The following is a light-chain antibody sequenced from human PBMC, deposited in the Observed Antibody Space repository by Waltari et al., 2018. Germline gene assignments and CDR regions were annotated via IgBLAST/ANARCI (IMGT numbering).Light chain of an antibody. Sequence: QSALTQPASVSGSPGQSITISCSGTSSDVGGYNYVSWFQQHPGNAPKLMIYDVLNRPSGVSNRFSGSKSGNTASLTISGLQAEDEADYYCSSYTSSNTWVFGGGTKLTVL. CDR3: SSYTSSNTWV. CDR1: SSDVGGYNY. J-gene: IGLJ3*02. CDR2: DVL. V-gene: IGLV2-14*03.